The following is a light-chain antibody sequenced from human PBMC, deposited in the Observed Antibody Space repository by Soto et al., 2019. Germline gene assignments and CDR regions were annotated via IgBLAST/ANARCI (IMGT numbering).Light chain of an antibody. CDR2: EVS. CDR3: SSYTSSSTPNWV. Sequence: QSVLTQPASVSGSPGQSITISCTGTSSDVGGYNYVSWYQQHPDKAPKLMIYEVSNRPSGVSNRFSGSKSGNTASLTISGLQAEDEADYYCSSYTSSSTPNWVFGGGTKVTVL. V-gene: IGLV2-14*01. J-gene: IGLJ3*02. CDR1: SSDVGGYNY.